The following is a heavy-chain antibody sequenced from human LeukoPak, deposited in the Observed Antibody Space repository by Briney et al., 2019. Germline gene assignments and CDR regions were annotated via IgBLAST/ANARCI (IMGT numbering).Heavy chain of an antibody. CDR2: ISWNSGSI. CDR3: EKDILTGYSLGYYYYGMDV. CDR1: GFTFDDYA. D-gene: IGHD3-9*01. Sequence: PGGSLRLSCAASGFTFDDYAMHWVRQAPGKGLEWVSGISWNSGSIGYADSVKGRFTISRDNAKNSLYLQMNSLRAEDTALYYCEKDILTGYSLGYYYYGMDVWGQGTTVTVSS. V-gene: IGHV3-9*01. J-gene: IGHJ6*02.